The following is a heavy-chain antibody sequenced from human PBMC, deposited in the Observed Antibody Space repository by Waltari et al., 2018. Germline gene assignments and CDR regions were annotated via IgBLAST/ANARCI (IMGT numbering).Heavy chain of an antibody. CDR1: GGSISSSSYY. CDR3: ARCRAKSYGMDV. V-gene: IGHV4-39*01. Sequence: QLQLQESGPGLVKPSETLSLTCTVSGGSISSSSYYWGWTRQPPGKGLEWIGSIYYSGSTYYNPSLKSRVTISVDTSKNQFSLKLSSVTAADTAVYYCARCRAKSYGMDVWGQGTTVTVSS. D-gene: IGHD3-10*01. J-gene: IGHJ6*02. CDR2: IYYSGST.